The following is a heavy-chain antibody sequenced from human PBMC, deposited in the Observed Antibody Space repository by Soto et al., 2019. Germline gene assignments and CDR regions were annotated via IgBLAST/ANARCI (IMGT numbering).Heavy chain of an antibody. V-gene: IGHV2-5*02. CDR3: IKTRCGGYCLQYYSSYDYDCMYV. CDR1: AFSRCKAGLG. D-gene: IGHD2-21*02. CDR2: IYWDEDK. J-gene: IGHJ6*02. Sequence: QITLKESGATLVKPTQTLTLTCTFSAFSRCKAGLGVGWLLQPPGNALEWLAFIYWDEDKRYSPSLRIRLTITKDTSKNQVVLTMPNMDHVDTATYYCIKTRCGGYCLQYYSSYDYDCMYVWCQGTTVTVYS.